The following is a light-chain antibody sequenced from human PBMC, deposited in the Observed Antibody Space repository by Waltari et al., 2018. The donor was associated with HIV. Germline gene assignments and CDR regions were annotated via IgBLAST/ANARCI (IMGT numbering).Light chain of an antibody. J-gene: IGLJ2*01. Sequence: SYGLSQPPSVPVSPGQTASITCFGDKLGDKYVFWYQQKTGQSPVLVVYQDTKRPSGIPDRFSGSNSGNTATLTISGTQAVDEADYYCQAWGINSVIFGGGTHLTVL. CDR1: KLGDKY. CDR2: QDT. CDR3: QAWGINSVI. V-gene: IGLV3-1*01.